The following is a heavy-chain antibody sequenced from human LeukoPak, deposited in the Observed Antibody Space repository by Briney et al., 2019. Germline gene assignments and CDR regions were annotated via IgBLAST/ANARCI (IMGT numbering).Heavy chain of an antibody. V-gene: IGHV3-7*01. D-gene: IGHD2-8*01. CDR3: TRERYCTTSACYVGVPFDY. Sequence: PGGSLRLSCAASGFTFSTYYMTWVRQAPGKGLEWVAGVKQDGSENYYVDSVKGRFTISRDNSQNPLYLQMNSLRAEDTAVYFCTRERYCTTSACYVGVPFDYWGQGTLVTVSS. J-gene: IGHJ4*02. CDR1: GFTFSTYY. CDR2: VKQDGSEN.